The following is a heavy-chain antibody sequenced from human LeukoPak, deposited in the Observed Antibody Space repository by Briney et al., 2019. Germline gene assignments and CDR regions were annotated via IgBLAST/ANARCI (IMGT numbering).Heavy chain of an antibody. D-gene: IGHD2-2*01. CDR3: ARDRMPSRYCGLDV. Sequence: GGSLRLSCAASGFTFSSHYMSWVRKAPGKGLEWVANIKEDGAARYYVDSVKGRFTISRDNADNSLFLQMNSLRVDDTAVYYCARDRMPSRYCGLDVWGQGTTVTVSS. CDR1: GFTFSSHY. J-gene: IGHJ6*02. V-gene: IGHV3-7*05. CDR2: IKEDGAAR.